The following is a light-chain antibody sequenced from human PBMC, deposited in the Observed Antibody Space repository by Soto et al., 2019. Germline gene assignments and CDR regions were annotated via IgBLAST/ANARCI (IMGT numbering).Light chain of an antibody. J-gene: IGKJ4*01. CDR3: QQYKSYFFT. Sequence: DIQMTQSPSTLSASVGDRVTITCRASQSISSWLAWYQQKPGKAPKVLIYKASSLEGGVPSRFSGSGSGTEFTLTIRSLQPDDFATYYCQQYKSYFFTFGGGTKVEIK. V-gene: IGKV1-5*03. CDR1: QSISSW. CDR2: KAS.